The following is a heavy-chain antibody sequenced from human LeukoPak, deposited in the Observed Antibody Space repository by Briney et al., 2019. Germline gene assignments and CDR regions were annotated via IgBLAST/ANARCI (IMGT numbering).Heavy chain of an antibody. CDR1: GSGFTGYH. D-gene: IGHD2-2*01. Sequence: ASVKVSCKASGSGFTGYHIHWVRQAPGQGLEWMAWMNTNDGGIRYAQRLQGRVTVTRDTSISTAYMELSKLRSDDTAVYYCARLGVVPADYWGQGTLVTVSS. CDR3: ARLGVVPADY. CDR2: MNTNDGGI. V-gene: IGHV1-2*02. J-gene: IGHJ4*02.